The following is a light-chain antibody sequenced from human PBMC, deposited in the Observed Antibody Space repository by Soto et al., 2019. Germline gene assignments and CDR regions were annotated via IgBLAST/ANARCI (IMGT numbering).Light chain of an antibody. Sequence: EIVMTQSPATLSVSPGERATLSCRASQSVSSNLAWYQQKPGQAPRLLIYGASTRATGIPARFSGSGSGTEFTLTISNLQFEDFSIYYCQQYNNLYTFGQGTKLEIK. CDR3: QQYNNLYT. CDR2: GAS. CDR1: QSVSSN. J-gene: IGKJ2*01. V-gene: IGKV3-15*01.